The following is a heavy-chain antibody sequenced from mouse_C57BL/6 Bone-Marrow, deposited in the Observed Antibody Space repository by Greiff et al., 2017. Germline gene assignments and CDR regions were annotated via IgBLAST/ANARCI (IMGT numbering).Heavy chain of an antibody. D-gene: IGHD2-2*01. CDR2: IYPRSGNT. J-gene: IGHJ3*01. V-gene: IGHV1-81*01. CDR3: SRRRRSTMVTARAWFAY. Sequence: QVKLLQSGAELARPGASVKLSCKASGYTFTSYGISWVKQRTGKGLEWIGEIYPRSGNTYYNEKLKGKATLSADKASSTAYRELRSLTSEDAAVYFCSRRRRSTMVTARAWFAYWGQGPLVTVSA. CDR1: GYTFTSYG.